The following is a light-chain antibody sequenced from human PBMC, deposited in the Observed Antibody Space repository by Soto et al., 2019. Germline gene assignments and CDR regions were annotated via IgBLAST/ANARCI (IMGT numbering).Light chain of an antibody. V-gene: IGKV3-15*01. J-gene: IGKJ4*01. CDR1: QSVSSN. CDR2: GAS. Sequence: EIVMTQSPATLSVSPGERATVSCRASQSVSSNLAWYQHKPGQAPRLLIYGASTRATGIPARFSGSGSGTEFTLTISSLQSEDFAVYFCQQYNDGLTFGGGTKVDIK. CDR3: QQYNDGLT.